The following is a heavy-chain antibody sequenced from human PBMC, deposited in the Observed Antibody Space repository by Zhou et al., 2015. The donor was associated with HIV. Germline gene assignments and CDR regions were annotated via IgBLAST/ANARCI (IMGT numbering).Heavy chain of an antibody. J-gene: IGHJ4*02. V-gene: IGHV1-69*06. D-gene: IGHD6-6*01. CDR3: ASLIAAPHGDY. Sequence: QVQLVQSGTEVKKPGSSVKVSCEASGGTFSNYAVSWVRQAPGQGLEWMGAIIPMFGTVRYAQKFQGRVTLTADRSTNTAYMEMRSLRSEDTAVYYCASLIAAPHGDYWGQGTLVTVSS. CDR2: IIPMFGTV. CDR1: GGTFSNYA.